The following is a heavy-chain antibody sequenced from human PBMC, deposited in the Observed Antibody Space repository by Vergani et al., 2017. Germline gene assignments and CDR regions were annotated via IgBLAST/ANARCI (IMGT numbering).Heavy chain of an antibody. V-gene: IGHV4-61*01. D-gene: IGHD4-23*01. CDR3: ARVGSTTTVVTPGGNYYYYGMDV. CDR1: GGPLSSGSYY. CDR2: IYYSGST. J-gene: IGHJ6*02. Sequence: QVPLQELGPGLVKPSETLSLTCTVSGGPLSSGSYYWSWIRQPPGKGLEWIEYIYYSGSTNYNPSLKSRVTISVDTSKNQFSMKLSSVTAADTAVYYCARVGSTTTVVTPGGNYYYYGMDVWGQGTTVTVSS.